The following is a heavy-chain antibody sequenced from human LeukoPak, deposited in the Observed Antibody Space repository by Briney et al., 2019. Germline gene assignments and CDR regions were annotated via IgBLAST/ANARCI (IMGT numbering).Heavy chain of an antibody. CDR1: GGSISSYY. J-gene: IGHJ4*02. CDR2: IYYSGST. CDR3: AGAATYYYDSSGYYPPREVDY. D-gene: IGHD3-22*01. V-gene: IGHV4-59*01. Sequence: SETLSLTCTVSGGSISSYYWSWIRQPPGKGLEWIGYIYYSGSTNYNPSLKSRVTISVDTSKNQFSLKLSSVTAADTAVYYCAGAATYYYDSSGYYPPREVDYWGQGTLVTVSS.